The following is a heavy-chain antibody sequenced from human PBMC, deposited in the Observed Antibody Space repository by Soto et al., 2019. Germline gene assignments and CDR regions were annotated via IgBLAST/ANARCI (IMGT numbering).Heavy chain of an antibody. V-gene: IGHV3-23*01. D-gene: IGHD4-17*01. J-gene: IGHJ4*02. CDR2: ISGSGGST. CDR1: GFTFSSYA. Sequence: GGSLRLSCAASGFTFSSYAMSWVRQAPGKGLEWVSAISGSGGSTYYADSVKGRFTISRDNSKNTLYLQMNSLRAEDTAVYYCAKDIGKSESLTTVTNGVDYWGQGTLVTSPQ. CDR3: AKDIGKSESLTTVTNGVDY.